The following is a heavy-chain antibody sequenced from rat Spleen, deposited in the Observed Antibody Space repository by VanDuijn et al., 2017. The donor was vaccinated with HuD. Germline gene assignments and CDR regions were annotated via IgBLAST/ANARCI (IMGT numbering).Heavy chain of an antibody. CDR1: GFTFSDYY. Sequence: EVQLVESDGGLVQPGRSLKLSCAASGFTFSDYYMAWVRQAPTKGLEWVATISYDGSSTYYRDSVKGRFTISRDNAKSTLYLQMDSLRSEDTASYYCARPPRGLYFDYWGQGVMVTVSS. CDR2: ISYDGSST. J-gene: IGHJ2*01. CDR3: ARPPRGLYFDY. V-gene: IGHV5-29*01. D-gene: IGHD1-11*01.